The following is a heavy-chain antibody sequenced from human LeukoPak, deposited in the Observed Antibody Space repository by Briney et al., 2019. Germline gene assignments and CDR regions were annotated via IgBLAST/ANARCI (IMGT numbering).Heavy chain of an antibody. Sequence: WIRQPPGKGLEWIGSIYYSGSTYYNPSLKSRVTISVDTSKNQFSLKLNSVTAADTAVYYCARGRDGYNFLNRGEYYYFDYWGQGTLVTVSS. CDR3: ARGRDGYNFLNRGEYYYFDY. D-gene: IGHD5-24*01. V-gene: IGHV4-39*07. CDR2: IYYSGST. J-gene: IGHJ4*02.